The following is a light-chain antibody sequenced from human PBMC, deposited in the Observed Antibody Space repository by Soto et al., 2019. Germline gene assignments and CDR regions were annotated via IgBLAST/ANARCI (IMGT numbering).Light chain of an antibody. CDR3: QHRTNWPRT. Sequence: EVVLTQSPVTLSLSPGERATLSCRASQSVGTFLAWYQQKPGQAPRLIIYDTSNRATGIPARFSGTGSGTDFALTISSVEPEHFAVYFCQHRTNWPRTFGQGTKLDIK. V-gene: IGKV3-11*01. CDR2: DTS. CDR1: QSVGTF. J-gene: IGKJ2*01.